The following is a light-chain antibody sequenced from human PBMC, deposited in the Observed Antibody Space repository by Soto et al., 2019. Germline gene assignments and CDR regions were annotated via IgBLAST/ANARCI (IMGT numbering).Light chain of an antibody. J-gene: IGKJ1*01. CDR1: QSVSSSY. V-gene: IGKV3-20*01. CDR3: QQYGISACT. Sequence: EIVLTQSPGTLSLSPGERATLSCRASQSVSSSYFAWYQQRFGQAPRLLIYGASSRATGIPDRFSGGGSGTDFTLTISRLEPEDVAVYYCQQYGISACTFGQGTKVEI. CDR2: GAS.